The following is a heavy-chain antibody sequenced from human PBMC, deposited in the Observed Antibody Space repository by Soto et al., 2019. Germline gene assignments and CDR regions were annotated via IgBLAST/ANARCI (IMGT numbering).Heavy chain of an antibody. CDR2: ISYDGSNK. CDR3: VGIQLWIHY. J-gene: IGHJ4*02. D-gene: IGHD5-18*01. Sequence: GGSLRLSCAASGFTFSSYGMHWVRQAPGKGLEWVAVISYDGSNKYYADSVKGRFTISRDNSKNTLYLQMNSLRAEDTAVYYCVGIQLWIHYWGQGTLVTVSS. CDR1: GFTFSSYG. V-gene: IGHV3-30*03.